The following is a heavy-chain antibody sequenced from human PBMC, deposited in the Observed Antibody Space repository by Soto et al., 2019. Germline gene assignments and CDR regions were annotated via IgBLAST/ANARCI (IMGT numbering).Heavy chain of an antibody. J-gene: IGHJ4*02. Sequence: QVQLQESGPGLVKPSETLSLTCTVSGGSISSYYWSWIRQPAGKGLEWIGRIYTSGCTNYNPSLKSRVTMSVDTSKNQFSLKLSSVTAADTAVYYCARDPYRGYSYGPYFDYWGQGTLVTVSS. D-gene: IGHD5-18*01. CDR2: IYTSGCT. CDR3: ARDPYRGYSYGPYFDY. CDR1: GGSISSYY. V-gene: IGHV4-4*07.